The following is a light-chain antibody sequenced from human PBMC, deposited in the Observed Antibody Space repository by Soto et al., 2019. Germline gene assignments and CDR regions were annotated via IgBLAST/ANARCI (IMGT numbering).Light chain of an antibody. Sequence: QSALTQPASVSGSPGQSITISCTGTSGDFGGYNYVSWYQQHPDKAPKLMIYEVSNRPSGVSNRFSGSKSGNTASLTISGLQAEYEADYYCTSYTSSSTWVFGGGTKLTVL. V-gene: IGLV2-14*01. CDR2: EVS. J-gene: IGLJ3*02. CDR3: TSYTSSSTWV. CDR1: SGDFGGYNY.